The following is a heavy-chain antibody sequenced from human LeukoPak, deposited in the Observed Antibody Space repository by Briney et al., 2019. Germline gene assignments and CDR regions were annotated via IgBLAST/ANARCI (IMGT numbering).Heavy chain of an antibody. CDR1: GYTFTGYY. CDR2: INPNSGGT. CDR3: ARESGHCSGGSCYEAVSAFDI. D-gene: IGHD2-15*01. V-gene: IGHV1-2*02. Sequence: ASVKVSCKASGYTFTGYYMHWVRQAPGQGLEWMGWINPNSGGTNYAQKFQGRVTMTRDTSISTAYMELSSLRSDDTAVYYCARESGHCSGGSCYEAVSAFDIWGQGTMVTVSS. J-gene: IGHJ3*02.